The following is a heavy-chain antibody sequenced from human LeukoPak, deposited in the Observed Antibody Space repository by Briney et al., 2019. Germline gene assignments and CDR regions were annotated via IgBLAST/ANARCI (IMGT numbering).Heavy chain of an antibody. V-gene: IGHV3-48*01. CDR2: ISSSSSAI. CDR1: GFTFNTYT. CDR3: ARDMSGWKHYFDY. Sequence: PWGSLRLSFAASGFTFNTYTMNWVRQAPGKGLEWVSYISSSSSAIYYAGSVKGRFTISRDNAKNSLYLQMNSLRAEDTAVYYCARDMSGWKHYFDYWGQGTLVTVSS. J-gene: IGHJ4*02. D-gene: IGHD6-19*01.